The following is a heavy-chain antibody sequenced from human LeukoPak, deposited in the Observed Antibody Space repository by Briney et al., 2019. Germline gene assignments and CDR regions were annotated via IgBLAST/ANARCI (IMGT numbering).Heavy chain of an antibody. D-gene: IGHD1-1*01. CDR1: GFTFSSYM. CDR3: ARSLTTLTYEGY. CDR2: INSGSTYT. J-gene: IGHJ4*02. V-gene: IGHV3-21*01. Sequence: GRSLRLSCAASGFTFSSYMMNWVRQAPGKGLEWVSSINSGSTYTYYTESVKGRFTVSRDSAKNSLFLQMNSLRAEDTAIYYCARSLTTLTYEGYWGQGTLVTVSS.